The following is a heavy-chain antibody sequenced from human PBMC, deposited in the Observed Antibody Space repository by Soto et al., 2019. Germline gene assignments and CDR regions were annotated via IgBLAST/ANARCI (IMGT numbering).Heavy chain of an antibody. V-gene: IGHV4-59*01. CDR2: IYDSGST. D-gene: IGHD6-19*01. Sequence: SETLSLTWTVSGASISGNYWSWIRQPPGKDLEWIGYIYDSGSTNYSPSLQSRVTMSVDRSKNQFSLALTSVTAADTALYFCARYRRGTGWYYLDYWGQGILVTVSS. CDR3: ARYRRGTGWYYLDY. CDR1: GASISGNY. J-gene: IGHJ4*02.